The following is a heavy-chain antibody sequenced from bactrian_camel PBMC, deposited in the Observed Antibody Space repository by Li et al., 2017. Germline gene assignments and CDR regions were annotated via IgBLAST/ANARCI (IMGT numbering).Heavy chain of an antibody. CDR2: IDAGGTST. D-gene: IGHD3*01. Sequence: VQLVESGGGSVQARGSLRLSCVASGNSVSRNNCIGWFRQAPGKVRERVGLIDAGGTSTWYADSVKERFTISQDNAKKTVYLEMNDLKPEDTAIYYRAATPSGCSTLAAPYFRSWGQGTQVTVS. J-gene: IGHJ6*01. V-gene: IGHV3S54*01. CDR3: AATPSGCSTLAAPYFRS. CDR1: GNSVSRNNC.